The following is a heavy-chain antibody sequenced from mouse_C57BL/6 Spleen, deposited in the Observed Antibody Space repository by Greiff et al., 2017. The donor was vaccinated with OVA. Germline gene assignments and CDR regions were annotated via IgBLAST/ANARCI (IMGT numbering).Heavy chain of an antibody. CDR3: ARGGYYGSSYGGDFDV. Sequence: QVQLKQPGAELVKPGASVKMSCKASGYTFTSYWITWVKQRPGQGLEWIGDIYPGSGSTNYNEKFKSKATLTVDTSSSTAYMQLSSLTSEDSAVYYCARGGYYGSSYGGDFDVWGTGTTVTVSS. CDR1: GYTFTSYW. D-gene: IGHD1-1*01. CDR2: IYPGSGST. J-gene: IGHJ1*03. V-gene: IGHV1-55*01.